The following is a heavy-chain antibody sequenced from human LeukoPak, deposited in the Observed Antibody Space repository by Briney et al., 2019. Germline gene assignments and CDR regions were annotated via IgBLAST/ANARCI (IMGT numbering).Heavy chain of an antibody. V-gene: IGHV1-46*01. Sequence: GASVKVSCKASGYTFTTYYMHWVRQAPGQGLEWMGIIDPSGGGTNYAQKFQGRVTMTRDTSISTAYMELSSLRSDDTAVYYCTRESGSYHGNDYWGQGTLVTVSS. J-gene: IGHJ4*02. D-gene: IGHD1-26*01. CDR1: GYTFTTYY. CDR3: TRESGSYHGNDY. CDR2: IDPSGGGT.